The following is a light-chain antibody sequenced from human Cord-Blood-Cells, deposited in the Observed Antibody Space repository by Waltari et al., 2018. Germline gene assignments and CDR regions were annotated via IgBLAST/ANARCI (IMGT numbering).Light chain of an antibody. Sequence: QSVLYSSNNKNYLAWYQQKPGQPPKLLIYWASTRESGVPDRFSGSGSGTDFTLTISSLQAEDVAVYYCQQYYSTMYTFGQGTKLEIK. J-gene: IGKJ2*01. CDR2: WAS. CDR1: QSVLYSSNNKNY. CDR3: QQYYSTMYT. V-gene: IGKV4-1*01.